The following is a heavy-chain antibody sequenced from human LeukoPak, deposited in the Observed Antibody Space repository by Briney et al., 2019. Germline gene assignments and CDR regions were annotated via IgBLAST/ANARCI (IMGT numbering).Heavy chain of an antibody. V-gene: IGHV3-66*01. D-gene: IGHD2-2*01. Sequence: SGASLRLSWAASGFSVSSDYMDWIGQPPRRGVDWVAVMYTGCSKYCAASVKGRFTISRDNSKNTLYLHMSSLRAEDTAVYYCARFTISTPTADYFDYWGQGTLVTVSS. CDR1: GFSVSSDY. CDR2: MYTGCSK. CDR3: ARFTISTPTADYFDY. J-gene: IGHJ4*02.